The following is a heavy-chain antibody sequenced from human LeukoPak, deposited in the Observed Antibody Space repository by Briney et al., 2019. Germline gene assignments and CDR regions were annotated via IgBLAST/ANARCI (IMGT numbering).Heavy chain of an antibody. Sequence: GGSLRLSCAASGFTFTTHWMSWVRQAPGKGLEWVAVISYDGSNKYYADSVKGRFTISRDNSKNTLYLQMNSLRAEDTAVYYCARDRDSSSWSYYFDYWGQGTLVTVSS. CDR3: ARDRDSSSWSYYFDY. D-gene: IGHD6-13*01. CDR2: ISYDGSNK. CDR1: GFTFTTHW. V-gene: IGHV3-30*03. J-gene: IGHJ4*02.